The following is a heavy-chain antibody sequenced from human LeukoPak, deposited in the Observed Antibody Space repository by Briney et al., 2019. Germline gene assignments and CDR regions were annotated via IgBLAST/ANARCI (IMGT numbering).Heavy chain of an antibody. CDR3: AKDWNPSPNWFGP. D-gene: IGHD1-1*01. Sequence: GGSLRLSCAASGFIFSTYAMNWVRQAPGKGLEWISGVSNSGVSTNYADSVKGRFTISRDNSKNMLYLQINGLRAEDTAVYYCAKDWNPSPNWFGPWGQGTLVIVSS. CDR1: GFIFSTYA. V-gene: IGHV3-23*01. CDR2: VSNSGVST. J-gene: IGHJ5*02.